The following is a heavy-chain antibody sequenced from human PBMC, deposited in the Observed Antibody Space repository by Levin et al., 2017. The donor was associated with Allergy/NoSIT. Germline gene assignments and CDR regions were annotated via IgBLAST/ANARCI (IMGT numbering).Heavy chain of an antibody. CDR3: ARDYYESRGDYYFDY. CDR1: GYTFTSYG. V-gene: IGHV1-18*01. Sequence: GESLKISCKASGYTFTSYGISWVRQAPGQGLEWMGWISAYNGNTNSAQKLQGRVTMTTDTSTSTAYMELRSLRSDDTAVYYCARDYYESRGDYYFDYWGQGTLVTVSS. CDR2: ISAYNGNT. J-gene: IGHJ4*02. D-gene: IGHD3-22*01.